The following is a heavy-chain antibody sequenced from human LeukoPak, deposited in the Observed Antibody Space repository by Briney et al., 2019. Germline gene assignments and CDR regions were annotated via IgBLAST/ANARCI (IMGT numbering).Heavy chain of an antibody. V-gene: IGHV1-69*13. CDR1: GGTFSSYA. CDR2: IIPIFGTA. D-gene: IGHD5-12*01. J-gene: IGHJ4*02. Sequence: VASVKVSCKASGGTFSSYAISWVRQAPGQGLEWMGGIIPIFGTANYAQKFQGRVTITADESTSTAYMELSSLRSEDTAVYYCARGGSGYDHPPLDYWGQGTLVTVSS. CDR3: ARGGSGYDHPPLDY.